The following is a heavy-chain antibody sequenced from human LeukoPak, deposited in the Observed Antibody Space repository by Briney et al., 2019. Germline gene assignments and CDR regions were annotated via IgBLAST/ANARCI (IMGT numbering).Heavy chain of an antibody. CDR1: GGSISSGGYS. CDR3: ARGRDYFDY. V-gene: IGHV4-34*01. Sequence: SETLSLTCAVSGGSISSGGYSWSWIRQPPGKGLEWIGEINHSGSTNYNPSLKSRVTISVDTSKNQFSLKLSSVTAADTAVYYCARGRDYFDYWGQGTLVTVSS. J-gene: IGHJ4*02. CDR2: INHSGST.